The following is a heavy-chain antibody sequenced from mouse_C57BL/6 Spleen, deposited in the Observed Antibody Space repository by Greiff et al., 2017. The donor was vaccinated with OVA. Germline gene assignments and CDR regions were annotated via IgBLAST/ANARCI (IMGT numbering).Heavy chain of an antibody. CDR1: GYAFSSYW. CDR3: ARYYGSSYPYYFDY. Sequence: QVQLQQSGAELVKPGASVKISCKASGYAFSSYWMNWVKQRPGKGLEWIGQIYPGDGDTNYNGKFKGKATLTADKSSSTAYMQLSSLTSDDSAVYFCARYYGSSYPYYFDYWGQGTTLTVSS. D-gene: IGHD1-1*01. CDR2: IYPGDGDT. V-gene: IGHV1-80*01. J-gene: IGHJ2*01.